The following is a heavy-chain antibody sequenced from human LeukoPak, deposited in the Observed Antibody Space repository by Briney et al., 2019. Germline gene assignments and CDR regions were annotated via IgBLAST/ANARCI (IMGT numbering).Heavy chain of an antibody. V-gene: IGHV1-69*13. CDR3: ARLGSSVTGY. CDR2: IIPIFGTA. J-gene: IGHJ4*02. Sequence: GASVTVSFKASGGTLSNYAISWVRQAPGQGLEWMGGIIPIFGTANYAQKFQGRVTITADESTSTAYMELSSLRSEDTAVYYCARLGSSVTGYWGQGTLVTVSS. D-gene: IGHD3-9*01. CDR1: GGTLSNYA.